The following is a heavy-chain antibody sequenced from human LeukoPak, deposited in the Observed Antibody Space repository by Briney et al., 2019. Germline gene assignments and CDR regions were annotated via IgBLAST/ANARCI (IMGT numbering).Heavy chain of an antibody. CDR3: ARVFRGLLGGSYYYFDS. CDR2: ILPSFGTA. D-gene: IGHD3-10*01. CDR1: GGPFSRYV. V-gene: IGHV1-69*01. J-gene: IGHJ4*02. Sequence: SVTVSCRVSGGPFSRYVISWVRQAPGQGLEWMGGILPSFGTANYAQKFQVRVTITADESTGTAYMELSSLRSEDTAVYYCARVFRGLLGGSYYYFDSWGQGTLVAVSS.